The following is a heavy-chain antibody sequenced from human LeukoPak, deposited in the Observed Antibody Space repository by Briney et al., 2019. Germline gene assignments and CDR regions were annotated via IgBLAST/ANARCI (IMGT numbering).Heavy chain of an antibody. V-gene: IGHV4-31*03. Sequence: PSETLSLTCTVSGGSISSGGYYWSWIRQHPGKGLEWIGYIYYSGSTYYNPSLKSRVTISVDTSKNQFSLKLSSVTAADTAVYYCARDWGSGYDFDYWGQGTRVTVSS. J-gene: IGHJ4*02. CDR2: IYYSGST. CDR3: ARDWGSGYDFDY. D-gene: IGHD5-12*01. CDR1: GGSISSGGYY.